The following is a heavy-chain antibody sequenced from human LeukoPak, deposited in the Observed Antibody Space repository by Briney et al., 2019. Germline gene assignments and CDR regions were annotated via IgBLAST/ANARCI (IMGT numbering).Heavy chain of an antibody. D-gene: IGHD2/OR15-2a*01. Sequence: SETLSLTCTVSGGSISSYYWSWIRQPPGKGLEWMGYIYYSGSTNYNPSLKSRVTISVDTSKNQFSLKLSSVTAADSAVYYCARVRILAFDYWGQGTLVTVSS. CDR2: IYYSGST. CDR3: ARVRILAFDY. J-gene: IGHJ4*02. CDR1: GGSISSYY. V-gene: IGHV4-59*01.